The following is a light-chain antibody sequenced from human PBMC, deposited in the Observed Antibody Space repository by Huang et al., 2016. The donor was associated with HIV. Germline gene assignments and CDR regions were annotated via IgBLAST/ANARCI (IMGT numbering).Light chain of an antibody. J-gene: IGKJ4*01. CDR1: PSVFYSPNKNKS. V-gene: IGKV4-1*01. Sequence: DIVMTQSPDSLAVSLGERATITSNSSPSVFYSPNKNKSLAWYQQKPGQPPRLLIYGATARESGVPDRFNGSGSGTDFTFTISNLQAEDVAVYYCQQYYKTPLTFGGGTKVEIK. CDR3: QQYYKTPLT. CDR2: GAT.